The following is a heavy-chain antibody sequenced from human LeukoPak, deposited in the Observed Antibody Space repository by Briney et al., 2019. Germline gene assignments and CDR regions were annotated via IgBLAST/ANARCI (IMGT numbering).Heavy chain of an antibody. J-gene: IGHJ4*02. D-gene: IGHD2-15*01. V-gene: IGHV3-30-3*01. Sequence: PGRSLRLSCAAPGFTFSSYAMHWVRQAPGKGLEWVAVISYDGSNKYYADSVKGRFTISRDNSKNTLYLQMNSLRAEDTAVYYCARDGRILPQYYFDYWGQGTLVTVSS. CDR3: ARDGRILPQYYFDY. CDR1: GFTFSSYA. CDR2: ISYDGSNK.